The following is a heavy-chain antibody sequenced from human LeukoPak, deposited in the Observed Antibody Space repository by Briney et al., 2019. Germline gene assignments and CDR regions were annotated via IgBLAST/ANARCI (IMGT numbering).Heavy chain of an antibody. CDR1: GFTFISYG. CDR2: IWDDGSNK. J-gene: IGHJ4*02. CDR3: ARESYSSGWYFDY. V-gene: IGHV3-33*01. D-gene: IGHD6-19*01. Sequence: GGSLTRSCAASGFTFISYGMQWLRQAPGKGLVWVVVIWDDGSNKYYADYVKGRFTISRDNSKNTLYLQMNSLRAEDTAAYYCARESYSSGWYFDYWGQGTLVTVSS.